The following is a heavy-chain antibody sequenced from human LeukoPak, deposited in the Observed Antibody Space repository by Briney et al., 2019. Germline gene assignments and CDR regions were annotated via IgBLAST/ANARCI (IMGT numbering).Heavy chain of an antibody. CDR1: GGSISSRSFY. CDR2: IYYSGGT. J-gene: IGHJ5*02. Sequence: PSETLSLTCTVSGGSISSRSFYWGWIRQPPGKGLEWIGSIYYSGGTYYNPSLKSRVTMSVDTSKNQFSLKLTSVTAADTAVFYCARQGVGKYNWNFLNWFDPGAREPWSPSPQ. D-gene: IGHD1-7*01. V-gene: IGHV4-39*01. CDR3: ARQGVGKYNWNFLNWFDP.